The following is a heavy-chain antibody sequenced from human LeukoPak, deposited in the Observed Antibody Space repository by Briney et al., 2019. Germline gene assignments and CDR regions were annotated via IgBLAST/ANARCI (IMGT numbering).Heavy chain of an antibody. J-gene: IGHJ3*02. CDR2: IYYSGST. D-gene: IGHD5-24*01. CDR3: ARPSRRGRDGYNRQSAFDI. V-gene: IGHV4-59*01. CDR1: GGSISSYY. Sequence: PSETLSLTCTVSGGSISSYYWSWLGQPPGKGLEGRGDIYYSGSTKYNHSLTRRVTISVETSKNKYSRRRNSVPAADTAVYYCARPSRRGRDGYNRQSAFDIWGQGTMVTVSS.